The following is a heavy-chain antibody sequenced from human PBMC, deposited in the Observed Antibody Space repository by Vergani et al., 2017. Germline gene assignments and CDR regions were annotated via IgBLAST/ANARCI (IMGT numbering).Heavy chain of an antibody. D-gene: IGHD3-9*01. V-gene: IGHV1-46*03. CDR1: GYTFSNYY. CDR3: ARGDYGILTGYRY. J-gene: IGHJ4*02. Sequence: QVQVVQSGAEVKQSGSSVKVSCKTSGYTFSNYYMHWVRQAPGQGLEWMGIINPSGVHTNYAQKFQGRVTMTRDTSTSTVYMELSSLRSEDTAIYYCARGDYGILTGYRYWGQGTLVTVSA. CDR2: INPSGVHT.